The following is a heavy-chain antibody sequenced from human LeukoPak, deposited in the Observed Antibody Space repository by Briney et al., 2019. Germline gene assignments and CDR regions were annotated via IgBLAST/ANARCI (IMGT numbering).Heavy chain of an antibody. CDR1: GFTFSTYA. D-gene: IGHD3-10*01. Sequence: GGSLRLSCSASGFTFSTYAMHWVRQAPGKGLEYVSVISSNGGSTYYADSVKGRFTISRDNSKNTLYLQMSSLRAEDTAVYYCVKDLSYYGYGYYYYGMDVWGQGTTVTFSS. CDR3: VKDLSYYGYGYYYYGMDV. V-gene: IGHV3-64D*09. CDR2: ISSNGGST. J-gene: IGHJ6*02.